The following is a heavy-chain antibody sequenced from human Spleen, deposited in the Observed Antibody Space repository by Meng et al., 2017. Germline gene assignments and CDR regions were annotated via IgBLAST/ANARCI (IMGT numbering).Heavy chain of an antibody. CDR3: ARDRHFDWWFDY. Sequence: GESLKISCAASGFTFSSYAMSWVRQAPGKGLEWVSAISGSGGSTYYADSVKGRFTISRDNSKNTLYLQMNSLRAEDTAVYYCARDRHFDWWFDYWGQGTLVTVSS. J-gene: IGHJ4*02. D-gene: IGHD3-9*01. CDR2: ISGSGGST. CDR1: GFTFSSYA. V-gene: IGHV3-23*01.